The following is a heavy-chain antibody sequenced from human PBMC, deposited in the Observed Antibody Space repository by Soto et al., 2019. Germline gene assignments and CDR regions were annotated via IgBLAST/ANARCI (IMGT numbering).Heavy chain of an antibody. J-gene: IGHJ4*02. CDR2: ISGHNGNT. CDR3: ARDLYPLAYYFDY. Sequence: QVQLVQSGAEVKKPGASVKVSCKASGYTFTNHGISWVRQAPGQGLEWLGWISGHNGNTKYAQRLQGRVTMTTDTSTSTAYMELRSLKSDDTAVYYCARDLYPLAYYFDYWVQGTLVTVSS. V-gene: IGHV1-18*01. CDR1: GYTFTNHG.